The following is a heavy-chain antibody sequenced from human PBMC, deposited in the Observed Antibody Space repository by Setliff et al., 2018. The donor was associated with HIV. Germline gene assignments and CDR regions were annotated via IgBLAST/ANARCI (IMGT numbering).Heavy chain of an antibody. D-gene: IGHD1-1*01. J-gene: IGHJ4*02. CDR2: INHSGST. CDR1: GGSFGGYS. V-gene: IGHV4-34*01. Sequence: PSETLSLTCAVYGGSFGGYSWSWIRQPPGKGLEWIGEINHSGSTNYNPSLKSRVTISADTSKNQVSLKLTSVTAADSAVYYCARKDWTVAALEYWGQGTLVTVS. CDR3: ARKDWTVAALEY.